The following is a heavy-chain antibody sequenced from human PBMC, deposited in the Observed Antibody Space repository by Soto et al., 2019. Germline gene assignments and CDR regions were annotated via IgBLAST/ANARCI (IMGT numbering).Heavy chain of an antibody. CDR3: SRGILV. Sequence: QVQLQESGPGLVKPSQTLSLTCTVSGGSINSGGYCWSWIRQHPGKGLDWIGCISYGGSTSCNPSLKRLVTISVDTSKNQFSLKLTSVTAADTAVYYCSRGILVWGQGALITVSS. CDR1: GGSINSGGYC. V-gene: IGHV4-31*01. CDR2: ISYGGST. J-gene: IGHJ4*02. D-gene: IGHD5-18*01.